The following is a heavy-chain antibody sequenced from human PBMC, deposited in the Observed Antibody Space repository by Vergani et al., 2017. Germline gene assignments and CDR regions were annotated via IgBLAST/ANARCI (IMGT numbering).Heavy chain of an antibody. CDR1: GGSFSGYY. Sequence: QVQLQQWGAGLLKPSETLSLTCAVYGGSFSGYYWSWIRQPPGKGLEWIGEINHSGSTNYNPSLKSRVTISVDTFKNQFSLKLSSVTAADTAVYYCARGYSYGQTDYWGQGTLVTVSS. CDR3: ARGYSYGQTDY. CDR2: INHSGST. J-gene: IGHJ4*02. D-gene: IGHD5-18*01. V-gene: IGHV4-34*01.